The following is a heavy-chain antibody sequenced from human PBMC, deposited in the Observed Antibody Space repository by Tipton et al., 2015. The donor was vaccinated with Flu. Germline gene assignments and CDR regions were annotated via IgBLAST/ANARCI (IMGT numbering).Heavy chain of an antibody. D-gene: IGHD2-2*01. CDR1: GGSIGSFY. J-gene: IGHJ4*02. CDR3: ARDPSLGMPEFFDS. V-gene: IGHV4-59*12. CDR2: IYNNAYT. Sequence: LRLSCTVSGGSIGSFYWNWIRQPPGKGLEWIGYIYNNAYTKYNPSLESRVTISVDTSKRQFSLQLRSVTAADTAVYYCARDPSLGMPEFFDSWGQGTLGTASS.